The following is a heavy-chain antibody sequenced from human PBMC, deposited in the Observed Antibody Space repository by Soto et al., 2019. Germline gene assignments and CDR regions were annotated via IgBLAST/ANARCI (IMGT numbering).Heavy chain of an antibody. V-gene: IGHV3-15*01. CDR2: IKSKTDGGTT. J-gene: IGHJ2*01. Sequence: EVQLVESGGGLVNPGGSLRLSCAASGITFSNAWMSWVRQAPGKGLEWVGRIKSKTDGGTTDYAALVKGRFTISRDDAKNTLYLQMNSLKTEDTAVYYCTGYCSGGSCYGKDPGYFDLWGRGTLVTVSS. CDR1: GITFSNAW. D-gene: IGHD2-15*01. CDR3: TGYCSGGSCYGKDPGYFDL.